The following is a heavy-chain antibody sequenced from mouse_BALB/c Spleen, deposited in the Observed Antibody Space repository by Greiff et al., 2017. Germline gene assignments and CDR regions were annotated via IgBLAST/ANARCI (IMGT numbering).Heavy chain of an antibody. CDR1: GYTFTDYE. V-gene: IGHV1-15*01. CDR2: IDPETGGT. D-gene: IGHD2-4*01. J-gene: IGHJ3*01. Sequence: QVQLKQSGAELVRPGASVTLSCKASGYTFTDYEMHWVKQTPVHGLEWIGAIDPETGGTAYNQKFKGKATLTADKSSSTAYMELRSLTSEDSAVYYCTGDYAWFAYWGQGTLVTVSA. CDR3: TGDYAWFAY.